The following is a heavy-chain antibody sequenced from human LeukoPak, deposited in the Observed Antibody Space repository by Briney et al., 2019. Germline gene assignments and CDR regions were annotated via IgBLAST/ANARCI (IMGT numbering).Heavy chain of an antibody. CDR2: VNPNSGDS. Sequence: ASVKVSCKASGYTFTSFDINWVRLATGQGLEWMGWVNPNSGDSGYAQKFQGRVTITRNTSISTAYMELSSLRSEDTAVYYCAKDLWYSSGWYYFDYWGQGTLVTVSS. CDR3: AKDLWYSSGWYYFDY. V-gene: IGHV1-8*03. D-gene: IGHD6-19*01. J-gene: IGHJ4*02. CDR1: GYTFTSFD.